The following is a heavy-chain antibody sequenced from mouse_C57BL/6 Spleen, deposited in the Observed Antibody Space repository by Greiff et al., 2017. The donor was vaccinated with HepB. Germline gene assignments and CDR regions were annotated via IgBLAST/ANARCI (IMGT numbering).Heavy chain of an antibody. CDR1: GYTFTSYW. D-gene: IGHD1-1*01. Sequence: QVQLQQPGAELVKPGASVKLSCKASGYTFTSYWMHWVKQRPGQGLEWIGMIHPNSGSTNYNEKFKSKATLTVDKSSSTAYMQLSSLTSEDSAVYYCARRDGKGYFDVWGTGTTVTVSS. V-gene: IGHV1-64*01. J-gene: IGHJ1*03. CDR2: IHPNSGST. CDR3: ARRDGKGYFDV.